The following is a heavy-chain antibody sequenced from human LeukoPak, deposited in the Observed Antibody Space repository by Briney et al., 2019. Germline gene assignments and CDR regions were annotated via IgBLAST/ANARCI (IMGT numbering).Heavy chain of an antibody. V-gene: IGHV3-48*01. D-gene: IGHD4-17*01. Sequence: GGSLRLSCAASGFTFSSYAMNWVRQAPGKGLEWVSYTSSSSSIIYYADSVKGRFTISRDNAKNSLYLQMNSLRAEDTAVYYCARGNDYGDYVHYFDYWGQGTLVTVSS. CDR2: TSSSSSII. J-gene: IGHJ4*02. CDR3: ARGNDYGDYVHYFDY. CDR1: GFTFSSYA.